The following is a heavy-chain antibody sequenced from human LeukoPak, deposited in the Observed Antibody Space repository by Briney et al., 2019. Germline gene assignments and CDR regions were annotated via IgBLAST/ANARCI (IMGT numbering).Heavy chain of an antibody. CDR1: GLTFGAYA. V-gene: IGHV3-23*03. Sequence: GGSLRLSCAPSGLTFGAYAMSWVRQAPGKRLEWVSVIYSGGSTYYADSVKGRFTISRDNSKNTLSLQMNSLRAEDTAVYYCARNSGYDLPFDYWGQGTLVTVSS. CDR2: IYSGGST. J-gene: IGHJ4*02. D-gene: IGHD5-12*01. CDR3: ARNSGYDLPFDY.